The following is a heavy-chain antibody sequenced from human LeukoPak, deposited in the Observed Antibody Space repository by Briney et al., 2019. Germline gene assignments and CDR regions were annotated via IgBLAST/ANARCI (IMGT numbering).Heavy chain of an antibody. V-gene: IGHV3-7*01. CDR2: IKPDGSEK. J-gene: IGHJ4*02. CDR1: GFTFSSYW. Sequence: PGGSLRLSCAASGFTFSSYWMSWVRQAPGKGLEWVANIKPDGSEKYYVDSVEGRFTISRDNAKNSLYLQMDSLRAEDTAVYYCARVGSLWFGELSAEDYFDYWGQGTLVTVSS. CDR3: ARVGSLWFGELSAEDYFDY. D-gene: IGHD3-10*01.